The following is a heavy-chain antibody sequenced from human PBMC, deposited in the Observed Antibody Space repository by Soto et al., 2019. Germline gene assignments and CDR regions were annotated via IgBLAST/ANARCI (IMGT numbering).Heavy chain of an antibody. D-gene: IGHD3-3*01. J-gene: IGHJ6*02. Sequence: GASVKVSCKASGGTFSSYAISWVRQAPGQGLEWMGGIIPIFGTANYAQKFQGRVTITADKSTSTAYMELSSLRSEDTAVYYCARAAKWSGYPPYYYYYGMDVWGQGTTVTV. CDR3: ARAAKWSGYPPYYYYYGMDV. CDR2: IIPIFGTA. V-gene: IGHV1-69*06. CDR1: GGTFSSYA.